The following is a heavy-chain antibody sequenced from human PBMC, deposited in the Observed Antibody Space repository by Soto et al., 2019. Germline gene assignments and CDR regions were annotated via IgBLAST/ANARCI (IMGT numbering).Heavy chain of an antibody. V-gene: IGHV4-4*03. CDR2: IYHSGTT. D-gene: IGHD3-10*01. CDR1: GGSISSSSW. Sequence: QVQLQESGPGLVKPPGTLSLTCAVSGGSISSSSWWSWVRLPPGKGLEWIGEIYHSGTTNYNPSLKSRVTISVDKSKNQFALKLSAVTAADTGVNYCARRGDGSGSLDYWGQGTLVTVSS. J-gene: IGHJ4*02. CDR3: ARRGDGSGSLDY.